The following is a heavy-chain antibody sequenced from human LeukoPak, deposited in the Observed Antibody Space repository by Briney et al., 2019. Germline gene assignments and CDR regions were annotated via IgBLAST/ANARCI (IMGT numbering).Heavy chain of an antibody. V-gene: IGHV3-30*18. CDR2: ISYDGRNK. D-gene: IGHD2-15*01. CDR3: AKERYLLDY. CDR1: GFTFSSNG. J-gene: IGHJ4*02. Sequence: GGSLRLSCAASGFTFSSNGMHWVRQAPGKGLEWVTLISYDGRNKYYADSVKGRFTISRDNSKNTLYLQMNSLRPEDTAVYYCAKERYLLDYWGQGTRVTVSS.